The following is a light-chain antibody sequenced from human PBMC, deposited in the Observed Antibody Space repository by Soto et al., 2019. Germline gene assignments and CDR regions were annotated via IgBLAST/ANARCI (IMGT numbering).Light chain of an antibody. Sequence: DIQLTQSPSFLASSVGDRVTITCRASPGISSYLAWYQQKPGKAPKLLIYAASTLQSGVSSRFSGSGSGTECTLTTSSLQPEDFATYSCQQLNGYPLTFGGGTKVEIK. V-gene: IGKV1-9*01. CDR2: AAS. CDR1: PGISSY. J-gene: IGKJ4*01. CDR3: QQLNGYPLT.